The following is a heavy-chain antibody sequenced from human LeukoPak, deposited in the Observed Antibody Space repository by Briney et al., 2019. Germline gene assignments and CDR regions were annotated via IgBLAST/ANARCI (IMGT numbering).Heavy chain of an antibody. CDR1: GFTVSSNY. J-gene: IGHJ4*02. V-gene: IGHV3-53*01. CDR3: ARAYYDSSGYHDY. Sequence: PGGSLRLSCAASGFTVSSNYMSWVRQAPGKGLEWVSVIYSGGSTYYADSVKGRFTISRDNSKNTLYLQMNSLRAEDTAVYYCARAYYDSSGYHDYWGQGTQVTVSS. CDR2: IYSGGST. D-gene: IGHD3-22*01.